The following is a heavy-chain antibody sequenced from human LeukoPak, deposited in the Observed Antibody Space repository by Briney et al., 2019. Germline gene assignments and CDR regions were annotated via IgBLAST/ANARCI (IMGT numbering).Heavy chain of an antibody. CDR3: ARDSAVCGGSCFLFDY. V-gene: IGHV1-46*01. Sequence: GASVKVSCKASGYTFTSYYMHWVRQAPGQGLEWMGIINPSGGSASYAQKFQGRVTMTRDTSTSTVYMELSSLRSEDTAVYYCARDSAVCGGSCFLFDYWGQGTLVTVSS. J-gene: IGHJ4*02. CDR2: INPSGGSA. CDR1: GYTFTSYY. D-gene: IGHD2-15*01.